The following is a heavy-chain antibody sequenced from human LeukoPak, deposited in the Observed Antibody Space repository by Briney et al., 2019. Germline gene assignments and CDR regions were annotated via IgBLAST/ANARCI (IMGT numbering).Heavy chain of an antibody. CDR1: GYTFTGYY. J-gene: IGHJ4*02. D-gene: IGHD3-22*01. Sequence: GASVKVSCKASGYTFTGYYMHWVRQAPGQGLEWMGWINPNSGGTNYAQKFQGRVTMTRDTSISTAYMELSRLRSDDTAVYYCARDYGWDSSGTVIDFWGQGTLVTVSS. CDR2: INPNSGGT. CDR3: ARDYGWDSSGTVIDF. V-gene: IGHV1-2*02.